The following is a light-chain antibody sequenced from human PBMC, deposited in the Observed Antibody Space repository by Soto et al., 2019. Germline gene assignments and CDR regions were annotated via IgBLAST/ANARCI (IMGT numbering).Light chain of an antibody. Sequence: QSVLTQPPSVSGAPGQRVTISCTGSSSNIGAGYDVHWYQQLPGTAPRLLIHGVTTRPSGISGRFSASKSGLTASLTISGLQPEDEADYYCSSFTSNRIYVFGPGTKGTVL. CDR1: SSNIGAGYD. CDR2: GVT. J-gene: IGLJ1*01. CDR3: SSFTSNRIYV. V-gene: IGLV1-40*01.